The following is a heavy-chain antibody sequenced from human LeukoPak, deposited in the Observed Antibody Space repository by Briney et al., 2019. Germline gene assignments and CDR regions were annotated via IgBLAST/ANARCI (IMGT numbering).Heavy chain of an antibody. D-gene: IGHD3-10*01. J-gene: IGHJ4*02. CDR1: GFTFSSYA. Sequence: GGSLRLSCAASGFTFSSYAMSWVRQAPGKGLEWVSAIRGSGGSTYYADSVKGRFTISRDNSKNTLYLQMNSLRAEDTAVYYCAKGVTMVRGVIRNWGQGTLVTVSS. CDR2: IRGSGGST. CDR3: AKGVTMVRGVIRN. V-gene: IGHV3-23*01.